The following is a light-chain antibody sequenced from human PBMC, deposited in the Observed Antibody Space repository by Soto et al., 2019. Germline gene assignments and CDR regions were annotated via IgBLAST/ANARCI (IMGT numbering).Light chain of an antibody. CDR2: GAS. V-gene: IGKV3-20*01. Sequence: ETMMTQSPATLSASPGERFPLSCRATQSVTYNLAWYQQKPGQAPRFLIYGASSRATGIPDRFSGSGSGTDFTLTISRLEPEDFAVYYCHQYGSSRNTFGQGTKVDIK. CDR1: QSVTYN. CDR3: HQYGSSRNT. J-gene: IGKJ2*01.